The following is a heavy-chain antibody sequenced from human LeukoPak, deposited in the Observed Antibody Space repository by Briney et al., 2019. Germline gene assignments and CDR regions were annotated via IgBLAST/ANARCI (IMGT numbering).Heavy chain of an antibody. Sequence: SGTLSLTCPVSGGTISSYYWNWLRQPPGKGLEWVGHIHYSGSTNYNPSLKSRITISVDTSKNQFSLKLSSVTAAATAVYYCARTAWFGELVYYYYMDVWGKGTTVTVSS. V-gene: IGHV4-59*01. CDR2: IHYSGST. J-gene: IGHJ6*03. CDR1: GGTISSYY. D-gene: IGHD3-10*01. CDR3: ARTAWFGELVYYYYMDV.